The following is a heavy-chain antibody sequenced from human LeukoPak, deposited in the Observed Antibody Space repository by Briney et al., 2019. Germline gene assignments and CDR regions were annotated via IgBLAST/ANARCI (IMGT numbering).Heavy chain of an antibody. J-gene: IGHJ6*02. CDR1: GFTFGSYW. CDR3: ARDRGPFDWLLGDYYYGMDV. D-gene: IGHD3-9*01. CDR2: INSDGSST. Sequence: PGGSLRLSCAASGFTFGSYWMHWVRQAPGKGLVWVSRINSDGSSTSYADSVKGRFTISRDNAKNTLYLQMNSLRAEDTAVYYCARDRGPFDWLLGDYYYGMDVWGQGTTVTVSS. V-gene: IGHV3-74*01.